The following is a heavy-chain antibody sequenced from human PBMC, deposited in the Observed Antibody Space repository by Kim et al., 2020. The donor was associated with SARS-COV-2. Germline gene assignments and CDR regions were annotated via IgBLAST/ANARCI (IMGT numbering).Heavy chain of an antibody. J-gene: IGHJ4*02. Sequence: TSGRTNYHPPLQSRVTMSVDMSKNQFSLKLSSVTAADTAVYYCASALGHWGQGTLVTVSS. CDR3: ASALGH. D-gene: IGHD3-16*02. V-gene: IGHV4-4*07. CDR2: TSGRT.